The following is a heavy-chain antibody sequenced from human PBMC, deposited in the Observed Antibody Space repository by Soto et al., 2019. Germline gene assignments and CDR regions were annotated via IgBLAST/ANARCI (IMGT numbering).Heavy chain of an antibody. CDR3: AKTHFDWLSHFDY. CDR2: ISYDRSNQ. J-gene: IGHJ4*02. Sequence: PGGSLRLSCAASGFTFSSFGMHWVRQAPGKGLEWVAVISYDRSNQYYADSVKGRFTISRDNSKNTLYLQMNSLRAEDTAVYYCAKTHFDWLSHFDYGGQGTLVPVSS. V-gene: IGHV3-30*18. CDR1: GFTFSSFG. D-gene: IGHD3-9*01.